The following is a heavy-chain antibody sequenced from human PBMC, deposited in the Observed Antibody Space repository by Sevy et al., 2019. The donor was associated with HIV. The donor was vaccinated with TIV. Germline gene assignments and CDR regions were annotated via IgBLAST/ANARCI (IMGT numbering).Heavy chain of an antibody. D-gene: IGHD2-15*01. CDR2: ISSSSSYT. J-gene: IGHJ5*02. V-gene: IGHV3-11*06. Sequence: GGSLRLSCAASGFTFSDYYMSWIRQAPGKGLEWVSYISSSSSYTNYADSVKGRFTISRDNAKNSLYLQTNSLRAEDTAVYYCARDRGHCSGGSCYTPPNWFDPWGQGTLVTVSS. CDR3: ARDRGHCSGGSCYTPPNWFDP. CDR1: GFTFSDYY.